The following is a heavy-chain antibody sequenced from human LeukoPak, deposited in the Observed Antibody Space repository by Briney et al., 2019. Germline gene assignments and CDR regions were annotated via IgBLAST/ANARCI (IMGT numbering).Heavy chain of an antibody. J-gene: IGHJ6*03. V-gene: IGHV3-7*01. Sequence: GGSLRLSCAASGFTFSSYGMHWVRQAPGKGLEWVANINQDGSEKYYVDSVKGRFTISRDNAKNSLYLQVNSLRAEDTAVYYCARGSYYKDVWGKGTTVTVAS. CDR1: GFTFSSYG. CDR2: INQDGSEK. CDR3: ARGSYYKDV.